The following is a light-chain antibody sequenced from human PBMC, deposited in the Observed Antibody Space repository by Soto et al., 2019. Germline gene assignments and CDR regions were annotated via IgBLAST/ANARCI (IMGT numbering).Light chain of an antibody. CDR3: QQYGSSIT. CDR1: QSVSSSD. V-gene: IGKV3-20*01. J-gene: IGKJ5*01. CDR2: GAF. Sequence: IVLTQSPGTLSLSPGERATLSCRASQSVSSSDLAWYQQKPGQAPRLLIYGAFSRATGIPDRFSGSGSGTDFTLTISRLESEDFAVYYCQQYGSSITFGQGTRLEIK.